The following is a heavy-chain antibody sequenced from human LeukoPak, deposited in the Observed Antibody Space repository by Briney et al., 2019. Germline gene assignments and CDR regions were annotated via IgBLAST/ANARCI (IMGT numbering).Heavy chain of an antibody. J-gene: IGHJ3*02. V-gene: IGHV4-59*01. CDR2: IYYTRTT. CDR1: GGSLSSYY. D-gene: IGHD4-11*01. CDR3: ARDRRESSKPNDAFDI. Sequence: PSETLSLTCSVSGGSLSSYYLSWIRQAPGKGLEWIGYIYYTRTTYYKPALVTRVTVSIDASKRQLSLELRSVTAADTAVYFCARDRRESSKPNDAFDIWGQGTMVTVSA.